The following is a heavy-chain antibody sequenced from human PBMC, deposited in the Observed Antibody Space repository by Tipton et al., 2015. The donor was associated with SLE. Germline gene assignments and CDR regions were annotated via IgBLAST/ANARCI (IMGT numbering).Heavy chain of an antibody. D-gene: IGHD3-10*01. Sequence: TLSLTCTVSGGSISSHYWSWIRQPAGKGLEWIGRIYTSGSTNYNPSLKSRVTISVDTSKNQFSLKLSSVTAADTAVYYCARGPKGSGSYSDWYFDLWGRGTLVTVSS. CDR3: ARGPKGSGSYSDWYFDL. J-gene: IGHJ2*01. CDR2: IYTSGST. CDR1: GGSISSHY. V-gene: IGHV4-4*07.